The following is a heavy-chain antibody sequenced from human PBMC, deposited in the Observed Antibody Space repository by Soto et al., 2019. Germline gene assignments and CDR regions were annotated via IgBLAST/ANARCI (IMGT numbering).Heavy chain of an antibody. CDR3: ARPTGATSYYYYYAMDV. D-gene: IGHD7-27*01. J-gene: IGHJ6*02. CDR2: ISYDGSNK. V-gene: IGHV3-30-3*01. Sequence: LSLTCAASGFTFSVYAMHWVRQAPGKGLQWLAAISYDGSNKDYADFVRGRFTISRDNSKNTLYLQMSTLRGEDTAVYYCARPTGATSYYYYYAMDVWGQGTTVTVSS. CDR1: GFTFSVYA.